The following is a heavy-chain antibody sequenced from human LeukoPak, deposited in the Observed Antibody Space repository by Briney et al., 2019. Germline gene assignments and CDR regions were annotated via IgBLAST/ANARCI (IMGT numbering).Heavy chain of an antibody. CDR2: INPSSGRT. D-gene: IGHD3/OR15-3a*01. Sequence: ASVKVSCKASGYTFTSYYMNWVRQAPGQGLEWMGIINPSSGRTTYAQKFQGRVTMTRDTSTSTVYMELTSLRSEDTAVFYCARVGLPARSWVDAWGQGTLVTVSS. V-gene: IGHV1-46*01. J-gene: IGHJ5*02. CDR1: GYTFTSYY. CDR3: ARVGLPARSWVDA.